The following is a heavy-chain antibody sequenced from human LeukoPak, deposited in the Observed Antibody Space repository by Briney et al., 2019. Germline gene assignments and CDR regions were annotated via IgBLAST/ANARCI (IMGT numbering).Heavy chain of an antibody. Sequence: GGSLRLSCAASGFTFSSYSMNWVRQAPGKGLEWVSYISSSGTTIYYADSVKGRFTISRDNAKNSLYLQMNSLRAEDTAVYYCARRRDSGSLQHFDYWGQGTLVTVSS. D-gene: IGHD1-26*01. J-gene: IGHJ4*02. CDR1: GFTFSSYS. CDR3: ARRRDSGSLQHFDY. V-gene: IGHV3-48*04. CDR2: ISSSGTTI.